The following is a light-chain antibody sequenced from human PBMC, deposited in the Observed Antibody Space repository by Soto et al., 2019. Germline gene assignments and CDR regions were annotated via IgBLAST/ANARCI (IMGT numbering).Light chain of an antibody. J-gene: IGKJ3*01. CDR3: QQSYSTPFT. V-gene: IGKV1-39*01. Sequence: DIQMTQSPSSLSASVGDRVTITCRASQSIRNYLNWYQQKPGKAPKLLIFAASGLQSGVPSRFSGSGSGTDFTLIMSCLQPEDFATYYCQQSYSTPFTFGPGTKVDIK. CDR2: AAS. CDR1: QSIRNY.